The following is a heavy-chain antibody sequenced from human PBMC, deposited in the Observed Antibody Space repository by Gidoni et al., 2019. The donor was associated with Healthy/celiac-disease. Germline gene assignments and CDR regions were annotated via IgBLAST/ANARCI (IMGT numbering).Heavy chain of an antibody. V-gene: IGHV5-10-1*03. CDR3: ARITFDPGTTGTTYAFDI. J-gene: IGHJ3*02. D-gene: IGHD1-1*01. Sequence: EVQLVQSGAEVKKPGESLRISCKGSGYSFTSYWISWVRQMPGKGLEWMGRIDPSDSYTNYSPSFQGHVTISADKSISTAYLQWSSLKASDTAMYYCARITFDPGTTGTTYAFDIWGQGTMVTVSS. CDR2: IDPSDSYT. CDR1: GYSFTSYW.